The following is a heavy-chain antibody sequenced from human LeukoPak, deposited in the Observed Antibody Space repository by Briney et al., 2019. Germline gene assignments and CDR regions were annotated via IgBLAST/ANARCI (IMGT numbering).Heavy chain of an antibody. Sequence: SETLSLTCTVSGGSISSSSYYWGWIRQPPGKGLEWIGSIYHSGSTYYNPSLKSRVTISVDTSKNQFSLKLSSVTAADTAVYYCARDGSSSLQFPDYWGQGTLVTVSS. D-gene: IGHD6-6*01. CDR3: ARDGSSSLQFPDY. V-gene: IGHV4-39*07. J-gene: IGHJ4*02. CDR2: IYHSGST. CDR1: GGSISSSSYY.